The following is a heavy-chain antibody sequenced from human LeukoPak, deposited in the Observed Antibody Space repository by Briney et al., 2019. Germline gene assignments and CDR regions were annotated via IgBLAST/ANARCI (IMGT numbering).Heavy chain of an antibody. J-gene: IGHJ3*02. CDR1: GFTFSSYG. V-gene: IGHV3-30*02. CDR3: AKDYPLGWELLADAFDI. D-gene: IGHD1-26*01. CDR2: IRYDGSNK. Sequence: GGSLRLSCAASGFTFSSYGMHWVRQAPGKGLEWVAFIRYDGSNKYYADSVKGRFTISRDNSKNTLYLQMNSLRAEDTAVYYCAKDYPLGWELLADAFDIWGQGTMVTVSS.